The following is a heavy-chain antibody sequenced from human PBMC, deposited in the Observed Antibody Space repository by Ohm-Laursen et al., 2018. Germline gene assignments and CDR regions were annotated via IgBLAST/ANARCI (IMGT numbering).Heavy chain of an antibody. V-gene: IGHV4-59*01. CDR2: IYYSGST. D-gene: IGHD5-24*01. J-gene: IGHJ4*02. CDR1: GGSISSYY. CDR3: ARVSRRDGYNPPDY. Sequence: GTLSLTCPVSGGSISSYYWSWIRQPPGKGLEWIGYIYYSGSTNYNPSLKSRVTISVDTSKNQFSLKLSSVTAADTAVYYCARVSRRDGYNPPDYWGQGTLVTVSS.